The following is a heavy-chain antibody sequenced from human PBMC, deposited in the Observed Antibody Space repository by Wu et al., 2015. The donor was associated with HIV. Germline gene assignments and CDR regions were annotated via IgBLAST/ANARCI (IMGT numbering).Heavy chain of an antibody. CDR1: GFTFNNKY. J-gene: IGHJ3*02. V-gene: IGHV1-46*02. D-gene: IGHD2/OR15-2a*01. Sequence: VQSGTEVKKPGTSVKVSCKASGFTFNNKYIHWVRRAPGQGLEWMGVLNPSANKISYAQSFQGRVTMTSDKSTTAVYMELDGLRSDDTAVYYCATRIGGTMEAFNMWGQGTLVTVSS. CDR3: ATRIGGTMEAFNM. CDR2: LNPSANKI.